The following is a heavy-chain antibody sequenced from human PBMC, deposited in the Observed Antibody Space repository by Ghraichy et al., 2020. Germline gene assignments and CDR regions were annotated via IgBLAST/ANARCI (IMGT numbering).Heavy chain of an antibody. CDR2: IYYSGST. CDR1: GGSISSSSYY. CDR3: ARTVDTAMAVYFDY. J-gene: IGHJ4*02. Sequence: SETLSLTCTVSGGSISSSSYYWGWIRQPPGKGLEWIGSIYYSGSTYYNPSLKSRVTISVDTSKNQFSLKLSSVTAADTAVYYCARTVDTAMAVYFDYWGQGTLVTVSS. D-gene: IGHD5-18*01. V-gene: IGHV4-39*07.